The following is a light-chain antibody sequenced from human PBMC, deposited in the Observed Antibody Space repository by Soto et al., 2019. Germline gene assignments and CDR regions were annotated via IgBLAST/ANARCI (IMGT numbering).Light chain of an antibody. CDR1: SSDIGSYKF. Sequence: LTQPASVSESPGQSITISCTGTSSDIGSYKFVSWYQHHPGKAPKLMIYEGSKRPSGVSDRFSGSKSGNTASLTISGLQAEDEADYYCCSYAGSANVFGTGTKVTVL. CDR3: CSYAGSANV. J-gene: IGLJ1*01. V-gene: IGLV2-23*03. CDR2: EGS.